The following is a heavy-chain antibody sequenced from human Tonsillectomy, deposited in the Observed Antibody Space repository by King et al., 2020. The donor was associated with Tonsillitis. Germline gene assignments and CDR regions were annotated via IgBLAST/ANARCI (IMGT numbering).Heavy chain of an antibody. V-gene: IGHV1-69*09. Sequence: QLVQSGAEVKKPGSSVKVSCKASGGTFSSYAISWVRQAPGQGLEWMGRIIPILGIANYAQKFQGRVTITADKSTSTAYMELSSLRSEDTAVYYCASMYYYGSGRYDAFDIWGQGTMVTVSS. D-gene: IGHD3-10*01. J-gene: IGHJ3*02. CDR2: IIPILGIA. CDR1: GGTFSSYA. CDR3: ASMYYYGSGRYDAFDI.